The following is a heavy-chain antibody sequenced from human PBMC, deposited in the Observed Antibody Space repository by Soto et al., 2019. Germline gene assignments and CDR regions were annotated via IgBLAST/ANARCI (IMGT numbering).Heavy chain of an antibody. CDR2: INPNSGGT. Sequence: ASVKVSCKASGYTFTGYYMHWVRQAPGQGLEWMGWINPNSGGTNYAQKFQGWVTMTRDTSISTAYMELSRLRSDDTAVYYCARAPPISGSYWYYFDYWGQGTVVSVS. D-gene: IGHD1-26*01. CDR1: GYTFTGYY. CDR3: ARAPPISGSYWYYFDY. V-gene: IGHV1-2*04. J-gene: IGHJ4*02.